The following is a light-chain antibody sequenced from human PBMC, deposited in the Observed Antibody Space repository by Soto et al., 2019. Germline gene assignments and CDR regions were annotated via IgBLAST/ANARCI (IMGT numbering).Light chain of an antibody. J-gene: IGLJ2*01. V-gene: IGLV2-14*03. Sequence: QSALTQPASVSGSPGQSITISCTGTSSDLGGYYYVSWYQHHPGKAPKLMIYGVSNRPSGVSNRFSGSKSGYTASLTISGLQAEDEADYYCSSYTSSGTVVFGGGTKLTVL. CDR2: GVS. CDR3: SSYTSSGTVV. CDR1: SSDLGGYYY.